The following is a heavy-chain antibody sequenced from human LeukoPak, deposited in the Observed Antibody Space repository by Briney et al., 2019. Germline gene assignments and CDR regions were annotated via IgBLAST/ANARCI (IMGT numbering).Heavy chain of an antibody. D-gene: IGHD1-26*01. V-gene: IGHV4-34*01. CDR1: GGSFSGYY. Sequence: SETLSLTCAVYGGSFSGYYRSWIRQPPGKGLEWIGEINHSGSTNYNPSLKSRVTISVDTSKNQFSLKLSSVTAADTAVYYCARDSADAAYYFDYWGQGTLVTVSS. J-gene: IGHJ4*02. CDR3: ARDSADAAYYFDY. CDR2: INHSGST.